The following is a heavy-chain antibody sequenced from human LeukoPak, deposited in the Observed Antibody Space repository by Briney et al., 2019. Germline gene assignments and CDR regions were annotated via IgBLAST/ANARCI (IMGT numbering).Heavy chain of an antibody. Sequence: SGGSLRLSCAAAGFTYSSYGMHWGRQAPPQGLDWVAVISYDGSYKYYADSVKGRFTISRDNSKNTLYLQMNSLRAEDTAVYYCAKVGDYGDYALDYWGQGTLVTVSS. CDR1: GFTYSSYG. CDR2: ISYDGSYK. CDR3: AKVGDYGDYALDY. V-gene: IGHV3-30*18. J-gene: IGHJ4*02. D-gene: IGHD4-17*01.